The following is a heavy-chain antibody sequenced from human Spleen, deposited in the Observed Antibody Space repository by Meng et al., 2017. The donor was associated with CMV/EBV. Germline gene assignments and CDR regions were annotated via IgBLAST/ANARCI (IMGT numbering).Heavy chain of an antibody. J-gene: IGHJ6*02. CDR1: ILSCICS. CDR3: ARGHTGPFARFSGLDV. Sequence: ILSCICSWSYIPLHPWEALGFFGHLSLAGNTFYDPSLKSLVGVSLATSNQFSLSLSSLTAADTAVYYCARGHTGPFARFSGLDVWGQGTMVTVSS. V-gene: IGHV4-31*01. CDR2: LSLAGNT. D-gene: IGHD3-10*01.